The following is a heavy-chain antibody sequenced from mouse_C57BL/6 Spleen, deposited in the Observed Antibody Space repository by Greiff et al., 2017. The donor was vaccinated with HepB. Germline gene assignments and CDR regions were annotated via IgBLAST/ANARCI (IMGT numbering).Heavy chain of an antibody. V-gene: IGHV1-50*01. Sequence: VQLQQPGAELVKPGASVKLSCKASGYTFTSYWMQWVKQRPGQGLEWIGEIDPSDSYTNYNQKFKGKATLTVDTSSSTAYMQLSSLTSEDSAVYYCARGGTTVYYYAMDYWGQGTSVTVSS. CDR2: IDPSDSYT. D-gene: IGHD1-1*01. CDR1: GYTFTSYW. CDR3: ARGGTTVYYYAMDY. J-gene: IGHJ4*01.